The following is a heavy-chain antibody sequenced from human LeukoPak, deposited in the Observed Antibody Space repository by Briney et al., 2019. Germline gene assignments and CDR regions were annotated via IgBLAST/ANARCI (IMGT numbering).Heavy chain of an antibody. CDR2: IYDGGST. CDR1: GITISSNH. D-gene: IGHD4-17*01. J-gene: IGHJ5*02. CDR3: ARFYGVPGGWFDP. Sequence: PGRSLRLSCAASGITISSNHMSWVRQAPGKGLEWVSVIYDGGSTHYADSVKGRFTISRDNSKNTLYLQMNSLRAEDTAVYYCARFYGVPGGWFDPWGQGTLVTVSS. V-gene: IGHV3-66*01.